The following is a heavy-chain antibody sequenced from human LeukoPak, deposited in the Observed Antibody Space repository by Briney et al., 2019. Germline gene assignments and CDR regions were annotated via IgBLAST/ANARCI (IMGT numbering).Heavy chain of an antibody. D-gene: IGHD3-10*01. V-gene: IGHV4-59*01. J-gene: IGHJ5*02. CDR1: GGSISGYF. CDR2: ISYSGNT. Sequence: SETLSLTCTVSGGSISGYFWSWIRQPPGKGLEWIGYISYSGNTNHNPSLKSRVTKSLDTSKNQFSLKVRSVTAADTAVYYCTREFGSAFDPWGQGTLVTVSS. CDR3: TREFGSAFDP.